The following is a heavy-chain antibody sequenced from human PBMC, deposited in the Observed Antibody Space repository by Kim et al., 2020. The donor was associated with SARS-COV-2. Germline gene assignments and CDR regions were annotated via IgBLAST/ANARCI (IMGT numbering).Heavy chain of an antibody. V-gene: IGHV5-51*01. CDR3: ARLTNDLGVIGAFDI. CDR2: IYPGDSDT. J-gene: IGHJ3*02. CDR1: GYSFINYW. Sequence: GESLQISCKGSGYSFINYWIGWVRQMPEKGLEWMGIIYPGDSDTRYNPSFQGLVTISAGKSISTAYLQWSSLKASDTAIYYCARLTNDLGVIGAFDIWGQGTMVTVSS. D-gene: IGHD3-10*01.